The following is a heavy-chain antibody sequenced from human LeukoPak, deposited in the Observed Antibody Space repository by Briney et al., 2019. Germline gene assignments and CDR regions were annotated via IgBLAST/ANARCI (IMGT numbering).Heavy chain of an antibody. D-gene: IGHD6-13*01. CDR3: ARLAAAGYFDY. Sequence: SETLSLTCTVSGGSISSYYWSWIRQPPGKGLEWIGYIYYSGSTNYNPSLKSRVTISVDTSKNQFSLKLSSVTAADTAEYYCARLAAAGYFDYWGQGTLVTVSS. V-gene: IGHV4-59*01. CDR1: GGSISSYY. CDR2: IYYSGST. J-gene: IGHJ4*02.